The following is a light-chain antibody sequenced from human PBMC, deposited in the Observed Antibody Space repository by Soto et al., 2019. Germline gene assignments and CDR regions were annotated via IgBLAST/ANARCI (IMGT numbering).Light chain of an antibody. Sequence: QSALTQPPSASGSPGQSVTISCTGTSSDVGGYNYVSWYQQHPGKAPKLMIYEVSKRPSGVPDRFSGSKSGNRASLTVSGLQAEDEADYYCSSYTSSSTLRVFGGGTKLTVL. J-gene: IGLJ2*01. CDR2: EVS. CDR3: SSYTSSSTLRV. CDR1: SSDVGGYNY. V-gene: IGLV2-8*01.